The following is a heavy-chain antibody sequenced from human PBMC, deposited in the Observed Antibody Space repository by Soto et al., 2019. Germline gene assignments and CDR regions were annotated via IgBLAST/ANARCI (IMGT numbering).Heavy chain of an antibody. D-gene: IGHD3-10*01. J-gene: IGHJ5*02. Sequence: SETLAVTCTVSAGSISSGDYYWSCIRQPPGKGLEWMGYIYYSGSTYYNPSLKSRGTISVDTSKHPLSLKLSSVTAADTAGYYCASGMVRGVIGWFAPWGKGTLVTVSS. V-gene: IGHV4-30-4*01. CDR3: ASGMVRGVIGWFAP. CDR2: IYYSGST. CDR1: AGSISSGDYY.